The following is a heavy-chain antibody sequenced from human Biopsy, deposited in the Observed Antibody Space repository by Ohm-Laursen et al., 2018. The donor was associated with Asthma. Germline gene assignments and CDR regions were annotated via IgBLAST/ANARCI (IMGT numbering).Heavy chain of an antibody. CDR3: AREGHEYCSSTSCASFDY. V-gene: IGHV3-30*03. D-gene: IGHD2-2*01. CDR2: MSFDGRQT. CDR1: GFSFGSYG. Sequence: GQTLSLTCAASGFSFGSYGMHWVRQAPGKGLELVAVMSFDGRQTYYADSVRGRFTISRDNSKNTLYLQMNSLRAEDTAVYYCAREGHEYCSSTSCASFDYWGQGTLVTVSS. J-gene: IGHJ4*02.